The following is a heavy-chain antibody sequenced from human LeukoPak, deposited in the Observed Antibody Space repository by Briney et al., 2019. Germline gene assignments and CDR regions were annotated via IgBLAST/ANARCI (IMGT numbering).Heavy chain of an antibody. CDR2: ISAYNGNT. CDR1: GYTFTSYG. D-gene: IGHD3-3*01. CDR3: ARGDPYYDFWSGYLGYYYGMDV. J-gene: IGHJ6*02. Sequence: ASVKVSFKASGYTFTSYGISWVRQAPGQGLEWMGWISAYNGNTNYAQKLQGRVTMTTDTSTSTAYMELRSLRSDDTAVYYCARGDPYYDFWSGYLGYYYGMDVWGQGTTVTVSS. V-gene: IGHV1-18*01.